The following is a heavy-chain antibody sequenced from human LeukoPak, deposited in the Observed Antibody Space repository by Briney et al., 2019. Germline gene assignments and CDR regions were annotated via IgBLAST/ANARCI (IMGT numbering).Heavy chain of an antibody. D-gene: IGHD6-19*01. CDR2: ISGSGGST. J-gene: IGHJ4*02. Sequence: GGSLRLSCATSGFTFSSYGMSWVRQAPGKELEWISAISGSGGSTNYADSVKGRFTISRDNSKNTLYLQMNSLRAEDTAVYYCAKDGQWLAYYFDYRGQGTLVTVSS. CDR1: GFTFSSYG. V-gene: IGHV3-23*01. CDR3: AKDGQWLAYYFDY.